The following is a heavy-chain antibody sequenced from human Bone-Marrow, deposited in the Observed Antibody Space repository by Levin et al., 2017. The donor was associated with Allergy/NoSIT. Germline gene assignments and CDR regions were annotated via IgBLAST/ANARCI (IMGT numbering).Heavy chain of an antibody. CDR3: ARGDILTGYAPIDY. V-gene: IGHV4-59*01. CDR2: IYYSGNT. CDR1: DGSISSYY. J-gene: IGHJ4*02. D-gene: IGHD3-9*01. Sequence: SETLSLICTVSDGSISSYYWTWIRQPPGKGLEWIGFIYYSGNTKYNPSLQSRVTMSLDTSKNQFSLTLNSVTAADTAVYYCARGDILTGYAPIDYWGQGTLVTVSS.